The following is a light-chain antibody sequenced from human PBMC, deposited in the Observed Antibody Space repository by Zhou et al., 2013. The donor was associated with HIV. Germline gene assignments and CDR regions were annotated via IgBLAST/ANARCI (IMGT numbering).Light chain of an antibody. Sequence: EIVMTQSPATLSVSPGERATLSCRASQSVNNNLAWYQQKPGQAPRLLIYGASTRVTGIPARFSGSGSGTDFTLTITRVEPEDVAVYYCQQYGSSPETFGQGTKVEI. J-gene: IGKJ1*01. CDR3: QQYGSSPET. CDR1: QSVNNN. V-gene: IGKV3-15*01. CDR2: GAS.